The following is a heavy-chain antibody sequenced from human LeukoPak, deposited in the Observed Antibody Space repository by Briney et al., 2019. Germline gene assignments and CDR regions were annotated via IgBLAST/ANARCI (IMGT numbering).Heavy chain of an antibody. D-gene: IGHD6-6*01. J-gene: IGHJ3*02. CDR2: IHYSGNT. Sequence: PSETLSLTCTVSGGSISGYYWWWVRQPPGEGLECFGTIHYSGNTNYNPSLKSRFTMSVDTCKNQFSLRLTSVTAADTAVYYCARYQKGIAARRAPNDAFDILGQGTMVTVCS. CDR3: ARYQKGIAARRAPNDAFDI. CDR1: GGSISGYY. V-gene: IGHV4-59*08.